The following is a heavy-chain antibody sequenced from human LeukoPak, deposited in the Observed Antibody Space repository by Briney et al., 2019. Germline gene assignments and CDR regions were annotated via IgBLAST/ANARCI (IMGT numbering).Heavy chain of an antibody. V-gene: IGHV3-21*01. CDR1: GFTFSSYS. CDR3: ARDRSISAAGDTY. D-gene: IGHD6-13*01. CDR2: ISSSSNYI. Sequence: GGSLRLSCAGSGFTFSSYSMNWVRQAPGKGLEWVSSISSSSNYIYYADSVKGRFTISRDNAKNSLSLQMNSLRAEDTAVYYCARDRSISAAGDTYWGQGTLVTVSS. J-gene: IGHJ4*02.